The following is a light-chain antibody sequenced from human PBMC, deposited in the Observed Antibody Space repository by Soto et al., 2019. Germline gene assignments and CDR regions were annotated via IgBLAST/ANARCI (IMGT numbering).Light chain of an antibody. Sequence: DIHLAESPSTLSGSVGDRVTITCRASQTISSCLAWYQQKPGKAPKLLIYKASNLASGIPARFSGSGSGTDFTLTISRLQPEDLAVYYCQQYDNSAETFGQGTKVDIK. J-gene: IGKJ1*01. CDR1: QTISSC. V-gene: IGKV1-5*03. CDR3: QQYDNSAET. CDR2: KAS.